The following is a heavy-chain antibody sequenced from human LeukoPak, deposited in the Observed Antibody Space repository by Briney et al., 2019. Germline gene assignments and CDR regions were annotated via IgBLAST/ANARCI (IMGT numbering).Heavy chain of an antibody. J-gene: IGHJ4*02. CDR1: GYTFTSYA. V-gene: IGHV1-3*01. Sequence: ASVKASCKASGYTFTSYAIHWVRQAPGQRFEWMGWTSAGNGNTKYSQNFQGRVTFISNTSATTAFMELSSLRSEDAAVYYCARDSGSGSNDYWGQGTLVTVSS. CDR2: TSAGNGNT. D-gene: IGHD1-26*01. CDR3: ARDSGSGSNDY.